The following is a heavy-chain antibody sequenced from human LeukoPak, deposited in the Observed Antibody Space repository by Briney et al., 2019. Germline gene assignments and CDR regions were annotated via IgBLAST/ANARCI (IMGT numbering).Heavy chain of an antibody. CDR1: GGSISSGSYY. V-gene: IGHV4-61*02. J-gene: IGHJ5*02. CDR2: TYTSGST. Sequence: SQTLSLTCTVSGGSISSGSYYWSWIRQPAGKGLEWIGRTYTSGSTNYNPSLKSRVTISVDTSKNQFSLKLSSVTAADTAVYYCARVPYCSGGSCYSWFDPWGQGTLVTVSS. D-gene: IGHD2-15*01. CDR3: ARVPYCSGGSCYSWFDP.